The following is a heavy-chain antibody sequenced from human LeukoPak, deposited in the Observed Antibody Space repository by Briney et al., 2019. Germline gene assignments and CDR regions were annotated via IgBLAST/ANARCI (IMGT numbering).Heavy chain of an antibody. V-gene: IGHV3-33*01. Sequence: TGGSLRLSCAASGFTFSSYGMHWVRQAPGKGLEWVAVIWYDGSNKYYADSVKGRFTISRDNSKNTLYLQMNSLRAEDTAVYYCARVAVAGTIFYYWGQGTLVTVSS. CDR3: ARVAVAGTIFYY. CDR2: IWYDGSNK. CDR1: GFTFSSYG. D-gene: IGHD6-19*01. J-gene: IGHJ4*02.